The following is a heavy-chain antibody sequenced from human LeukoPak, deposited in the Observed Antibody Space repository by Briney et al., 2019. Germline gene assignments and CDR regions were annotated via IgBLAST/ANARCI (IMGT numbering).Heavy chain of an antibody. CDR3: ARDRGVVGTPDP. CDR2: IKQDGNEK. D-gene: IGHD3-10*01. V-gene: IGHV3-7*01. Sequence: GGSLRLSCAASGFTFSGYWMSWVRQAPGKGLEWVANIKQDGNEKYYVDSVKGRFLISRDNAKNSLYLQMNSLRVEDTAVYYCARDRGVVGTPDPWGQGTLVTVSS. CDR1: GFTFSGYW. J-gene: IGHJ5*02.